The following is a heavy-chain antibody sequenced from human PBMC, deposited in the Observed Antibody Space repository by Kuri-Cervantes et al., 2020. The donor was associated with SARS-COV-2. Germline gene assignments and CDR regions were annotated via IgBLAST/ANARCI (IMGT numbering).Heavy chain of an antibody. CDR1: GFLFSAPA. V-gene: IGHV3-73*01. CDR3: TTLIDY. J-gene: IGHJ4*02. CDR2: VRGKANNYAT. Sequence: GESLKISCEVSGFLFSAPAIHWVRQGSGKGLEWVGRVRGKANNYATAYAASVKGRFTISRDDSKNTAFLQMNSLKTEDTAVYYCTTLIDYWGQGALVTVSS.